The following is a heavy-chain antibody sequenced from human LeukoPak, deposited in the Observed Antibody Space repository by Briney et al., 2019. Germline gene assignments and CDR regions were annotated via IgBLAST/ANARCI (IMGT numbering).Heavy chain of an antibody. J-gene: IGHJ4*02. D-gene: IGHD3-10*01. CDR2: IYPGDSDT. CDR3: ARQELLWFGELLSRPYYFDY. CDR1: GYSFSSNW. Sequence: GESLKISCKGSGYSFSSNWIGWVRQMPGKGLEWMGIIYPGDSDTGFSPSFQGQVTISADKSISTAYLQWSSLKASDNAMYYCARQELLWFGELLSRPYYFDYWGQGTLVTVSS. V-gene: IGHV5-51*01.